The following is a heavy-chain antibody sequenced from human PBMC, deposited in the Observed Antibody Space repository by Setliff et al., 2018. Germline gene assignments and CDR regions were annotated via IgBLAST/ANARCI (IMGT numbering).Heavy chain of an antibody. D-gene: IGHD6-13*01. CDR1: ADSMNNNF. CDR3: ARGINSVSWTPKY. V-gene: IGHV4-4*08. CDR2: IYPDGTT. J-gene: IGHJ4*02. Sequence: ETLSLTCIVSADSMNNNFWTWIRRPPGKGLEWIGYIYPDGTTNYNPSLKSRMTISLDMSKNQFSLTLRSVTAADTAMYYCARGINSVSWTPKYWGRGTLVTV.